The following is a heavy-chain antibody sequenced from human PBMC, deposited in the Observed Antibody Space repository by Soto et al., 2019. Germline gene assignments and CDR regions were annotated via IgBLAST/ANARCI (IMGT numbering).Heavy chain of an antibody. CDR3: AGETEAFYYYGMDV. J-gene: IGHJ6*02. CDR2: ISGSGGST. V-gene: IGHV3-23*01. Sequence: PGGSLRLSCAASGFTFSSYAMSWVRQAPGKGLEWVSAISGSGGSTYYADSVKGRFTISRDNSKNTLYPQMNSLRAEDTAVYYCAGETEAFYYYGMDVWGQGTTVTVSS. CDR1: GFTFSSYA.